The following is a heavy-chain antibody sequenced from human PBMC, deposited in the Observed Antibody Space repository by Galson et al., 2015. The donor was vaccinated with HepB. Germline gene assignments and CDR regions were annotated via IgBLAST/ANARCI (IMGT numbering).Heavy chain of an antibody. V-gene: IGHV3-48*03. J-gene: IGHJ4*02. CDR3: ARSTPASGYHGLHY. CDR2: ISNSPGHIPI. D-gene: IGHD6-25*01. Sequence: SLRLSCAASGFTFSGYAMVWVRQAPGKGLEWLSYISNSPGHIPIFYADSVTGRFTISRDNSKNTLYLQMNSLRPEDTALYHCARSTPASGYHGLHYGGQGTLVTVSS. CDR1: GFTFSGYA.